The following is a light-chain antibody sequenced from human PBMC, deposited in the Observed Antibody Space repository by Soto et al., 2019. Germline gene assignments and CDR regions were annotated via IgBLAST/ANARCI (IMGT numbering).Light chain of an antibody. CDR1: QNISNY. CDR3: QQYDNSPAWT. Sequence: IVLTQSRATLSLSPGKSASLSCMASQNISNYLIWYQQKPGQPPRLLIYGASSRATGIPDRFSGSGSGTDSTLTISRLEPEDFAMYYCQQYDNSPAWTFGQGTKVDIK. V-gene: IGKV3-20*01. J-gene: IGKJ1*01. CDR2: GAS.